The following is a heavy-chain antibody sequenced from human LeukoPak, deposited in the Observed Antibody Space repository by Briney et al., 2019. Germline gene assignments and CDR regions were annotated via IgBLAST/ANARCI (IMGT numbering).Heavy chain of an antibody. CDR1: GYTFTSYG. V-gene: IGHV1-18*01. CDR2: ISAYNGNT. Sequence: ASVTVSCKASGYTFTSYGISWVRQAPGQGLEWMGWISAYNGNTNYAQKLQGRVTMTTDTSTSTAYMELRSLTSGDTAVYYFARXATYGVGKFDPWGQGTLVTVSS. CDR3: ARXATYGVGKFDP. J-gene: IGHJ5*02. D-gene: IGHD2-2*01.